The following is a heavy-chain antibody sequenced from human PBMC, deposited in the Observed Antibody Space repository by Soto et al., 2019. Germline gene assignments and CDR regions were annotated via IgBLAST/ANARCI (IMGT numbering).Heavy chain of an antibody. CDR2: ISYDGSNK. V-gene: IGHV3-30-3*01. CDR1: GFTFSSYA. Sequence: QVQLVESGGGVVQPGRSLRLSCAAYGFTFSSYAMHWVRQAPGRGMEWVAVISYDGSNKYYADSVKGRFTISRDNSKNTLYLQMNSLRAEDTAVYYCARDPTANWGLDWYFDLWGRGTLVTVSS. J-gene: IGHJ2*01. CDR3: ARDPTANWGLDWYFDL. D-gene: IGHD7-27*01.